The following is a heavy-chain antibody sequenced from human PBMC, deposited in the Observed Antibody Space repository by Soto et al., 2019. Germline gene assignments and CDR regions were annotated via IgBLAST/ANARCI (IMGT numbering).Heavy chain of an antibody. J-gene: IGHJ4*02. Sequence: EVQLGESGGGLVQPGGTLRLSGAASGFTFSSYEMNWVRQAPGAGLEWVSYIGTSGSTIYYSDSVKGRFTISRDNAKNSLYLQINSLRAEDTAVYYCARDLYFFGSGTAFDHWGQGTLVTVSS. CDR2: IGTSGSTI. V-gene: IGHV3-48*03. CDR3: ARDLYFFGSGTAFDH. D-gene: IGHD3-10*01. CDR1: GFTFSSYE.